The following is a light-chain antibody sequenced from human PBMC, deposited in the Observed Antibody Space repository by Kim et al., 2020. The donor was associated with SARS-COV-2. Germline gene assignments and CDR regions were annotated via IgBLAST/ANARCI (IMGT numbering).Light chain of an antibody. CDR1: NIENKN. V-gene: IGLV3-9*01. J-gene: IGLJ2*01. Sequence: SYELTQPLSVSVALGQTATIPCGGNNIENKNVHWYHQRPGQAPVLVMYRDKKRPSGIPERLSGSNSGDTATLTISRVEAGDEGEYYCQVWDSRAVVFGGG. CDR2: RDK. CDR3: QVWDSRAVV.